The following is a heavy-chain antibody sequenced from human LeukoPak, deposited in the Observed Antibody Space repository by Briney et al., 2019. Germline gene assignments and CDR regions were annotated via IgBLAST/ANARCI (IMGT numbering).Heavy chain of an antibody. CDR1: GFNFRAYW. Sequence: GGSLRLSCTTSGFNFRAYWMGWVRQAPGKGLEWVAVISYDGSNKYYADSVKGRFTISRDNSKNTLYLQMNSLRAEDTAVYYCARGRNLVVVAATQQRFDYWGQGTLVTVSS. CDR3: ARGRNLVVVAATQQRFDY. D-gene: IGHD2-15*01. CDR2: ISYDGSNK. V-gene: IGHV3-30*19. J-gene: IGHJ4*02.